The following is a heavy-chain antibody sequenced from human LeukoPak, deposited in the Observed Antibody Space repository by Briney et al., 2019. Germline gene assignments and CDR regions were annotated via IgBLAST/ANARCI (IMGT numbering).Heavy chain of an antibody. V-gene: IGHV4-34*01. CDR3: ARGWDHIAVAGTGEVDY. J-gene: IGHJ4*02. CDR2: INHSGST. Sequence: PSETLSLTCAVYGGSFSGYYWSWLRQPPGKGLEWIGEINHSGSTNYNPSLKSRVTISVDTSKNQFSLKLSSVTAADTAVYYCARGWDHIAVAGTGEVDYWGQGTLVTVSS. CDR1: GGSFSGYY. D-gene: IGHD6-19*01.